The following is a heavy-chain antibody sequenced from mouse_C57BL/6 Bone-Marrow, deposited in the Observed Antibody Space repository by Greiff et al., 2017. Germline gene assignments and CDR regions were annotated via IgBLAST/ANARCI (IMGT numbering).Heavy chain of an antibody. J-gene: IGHJ3*01. V-gene: IGHV1-64*01. D-gene: IGHD1-1*01. CDR2: IHPNSGST. Sequence: VQLQQPGAELVKPGASVKFSCKASGYTFTSYWMHWVKQRPGQGLEWIEMIHPNSGSTNYNEKFKSKATLTVDKSSSTAYMQLSSLTSEDSAVYYCASSNYNGSSHWGQGTLVTVSA. CDR3: ASSNYNGSSH. CDR1: GYTFTSYW.